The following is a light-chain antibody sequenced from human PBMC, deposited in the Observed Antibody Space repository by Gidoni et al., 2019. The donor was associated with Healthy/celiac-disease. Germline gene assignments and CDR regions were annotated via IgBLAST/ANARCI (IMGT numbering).Light chain of an antibody. CDR2: DVS. J-gene: IGLJ3*02. CDR1: SSDVGGYNY. CDR3: SSYTSSSTLGV. Sequence: SALTQPVSVSGSPGQSITISCTGTSSDVGGYNYVSWYQQHPGKAPKLMIYDVSNRPSGVSNRFSGSKSGNTASLTISGLQAEDEADYYCSSYTSSSTLGVFGGGTKLTVL. V-gene: IGLV2-14*03.